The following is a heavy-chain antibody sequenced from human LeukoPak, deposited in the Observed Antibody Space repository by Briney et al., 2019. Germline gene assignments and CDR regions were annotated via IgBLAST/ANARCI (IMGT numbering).Heavy chain of an antibody. J-gene: IGHJ6*03. CDR2: IYYSGST. D-gene: IGHD2-2*01. CDR3: AREPRYCSRTTSCYHANYFYYMDV. V-gene: IGHV4-59*01. Sequence: SETLSLTCTVSGGSISGYYWSWIRQPPGKGLEWIGYIYYSGSTSYDPSLKSRVTISVDTSKNQFSLKLNSVTAADTAVYYCAREPRYCSRTTSCYHANYFYYMDVWAKGPRSPSP. CDR1: GGSISGYY.